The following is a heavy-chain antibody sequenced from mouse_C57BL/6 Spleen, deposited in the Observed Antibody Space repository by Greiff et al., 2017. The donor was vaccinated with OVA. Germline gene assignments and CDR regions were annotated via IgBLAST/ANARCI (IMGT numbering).Heavy chain of an antibody. CDR1: GYTFTSYT. Sequence: VKLMESGAELARPGASVKMSCKASGYTFTSYTMHWVKQRPGQGLEWIGYINPSSGYTKYNQKFKDKATLTADKSSSTAYMQLSSLTSEDSAVYYCARQGYFDVWGTGTTVTVSS. CDR2: INPSSGYT. J-gene: IGHJ1*03. CDR3: ARQGYFDV. V-gene: IGHV1-4*01.